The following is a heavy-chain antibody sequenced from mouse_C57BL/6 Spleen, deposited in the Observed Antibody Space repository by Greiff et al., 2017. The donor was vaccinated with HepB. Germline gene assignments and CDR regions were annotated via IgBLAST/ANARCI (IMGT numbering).Heavy chain of an antibody. Sequence: EVKLMESGGGLVKPGGSLKLSCAASGFTFSSYAMSWVRQTPEKRLEWVATISDGGSYTYYPDNVKGRFTISRDNAKNNLYLQMSHLKSEDTAMYYCARRGNYYHWYFDVWGTGTTVTVSS. V-gene: IGHV5-4*03. D-gene: IGHD2-1*01. J-gene: IGHJ1*03. CDR1: GFTFSSYA. CDR3: ARRGNYYHWYFDV. CDR2: ISDGGSYT.